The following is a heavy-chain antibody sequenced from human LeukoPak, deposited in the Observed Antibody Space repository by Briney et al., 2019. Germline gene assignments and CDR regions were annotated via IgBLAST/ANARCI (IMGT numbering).Heavy chain of an antibody. V-gene: IGHV4-59*05. CDR2: IYYSGST. CDR3: ARGDIVVVPAAIDYFDY. CDR1: GFTFSSYAMH. J-gene: IGHJ4*02. D-gene: IGHD2-2*01. Sequence: GSLRLSCAASGFTFSSYAMHWVRQAPGKGLEWIGSIYYSGSTYYNPSLKSRVTISVDTSKNQFSLKLSSVTAADTAVYYCARGDIVVVPAAIDYFDYWGQGTLVTVSS.